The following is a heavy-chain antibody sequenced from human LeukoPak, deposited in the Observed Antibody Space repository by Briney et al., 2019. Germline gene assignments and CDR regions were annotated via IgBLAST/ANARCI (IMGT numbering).Heavy chain of an antibody. CDR1: GGSISSSSYY. CDR3: AAYYYGSGSSPGFFDP. V-gene: IGHV4-39*01. J-gene: IGHJ5*02. Sequence: SETLSLTCTVSGGSISSSSYYWGWIRQPPGKGLEWIGSIYYSGSTYYNPSLKSRVTISVDTSKNQFSLKLSSVTAADTAVYYCAAYYYGSGSSPGFFDPWGHGTLVTVSS. CDR2: IYYSGST. D-gene: IGHD3-10*01.